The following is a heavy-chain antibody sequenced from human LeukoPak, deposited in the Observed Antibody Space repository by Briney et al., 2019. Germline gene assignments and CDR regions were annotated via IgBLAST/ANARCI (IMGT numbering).Heavy chain of an antibody. CDR3: ARVGGSYLRVFDY. CDR2: IKQDGSEK. J-gene: IGHJ4*02. CDR1: GFTFSSYW. Sequence: GGSLGLSCVASGFTFSSYWMSWVRQAPGKGLEWVANIKQDGSEKYYVDSVKGRFTISRDNAKNSLYLQMNSLRAEDTAVYYCARVGGSYLRVFDYWGQGTLVTVSS. V-gene: IGHV3-7*01. D-gene: IGHD1-26*01.